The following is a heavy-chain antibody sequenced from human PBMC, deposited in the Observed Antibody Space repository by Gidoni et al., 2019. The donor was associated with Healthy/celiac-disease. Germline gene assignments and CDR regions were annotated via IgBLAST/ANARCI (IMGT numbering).Heavy chain of an antibody. CDR2: IGGSGGRT. D-gene: IGHD3-9*01. CDR1: GFTFSNYA. Sequence: EVQLLESGGGLVQPGGSLRLSCAASGFTFSNYAMSWVRQAPGKGLEWVSAIGGSGGRTYHADSVKGRFTISRDNAKNTLYLKMNSLRAEDTAVYYCAKSSDILTPFDYWGQGTLVTVSS. CDR3: AKSSDILTPFDY. V-gene: IGHV3-23*01. J-gene: IGHJ4*02.